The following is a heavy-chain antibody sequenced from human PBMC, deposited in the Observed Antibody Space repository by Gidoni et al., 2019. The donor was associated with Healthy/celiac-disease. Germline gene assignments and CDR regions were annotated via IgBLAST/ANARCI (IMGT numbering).Heavy chain of an antibody. J-gene: IGHJ1*01. CDR1: GGSISSSNW. CDR2: IYHSGST. D-gene: IGHD3-3*01. CDR3: AISQYYDFWSGYSAGEYFQH. Sequence: QVQLQESGPGLVQPSGTLSLTCAVSGGSISSSNWWSWVRQPPGKGLEWIGEIYHSGSTNYNPSLKSRVTISVDKSKNQFSLKLSSVTAADTAVYYCAISQYYDFWSGYSAGEYFQHWGQGTLVTVSS. V-gene: IGHV4-4*02.